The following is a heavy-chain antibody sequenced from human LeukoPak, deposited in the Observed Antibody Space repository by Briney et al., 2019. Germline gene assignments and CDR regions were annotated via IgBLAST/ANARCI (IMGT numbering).Heavy chain of an antibody. V-gene: IGHV3-49*03. CDR1: GFTFGDYV. CDR2: IRSKAYGGTT. D-gene: IGHD4/OR15-4a*01. J-gene: IGHJ3*02. Sequence: PGGSLRLSCTVSGFTFGDYVMSGFRQAPGKGLEWVGFIRSKAYGGTTEYAASVKGRFTISRDDSKSIAYLQMNSLKTEDTAVYYCIRDMTIDAFDIWGQGTMVTVSS. CDR3: IRDMTIDAFDI.